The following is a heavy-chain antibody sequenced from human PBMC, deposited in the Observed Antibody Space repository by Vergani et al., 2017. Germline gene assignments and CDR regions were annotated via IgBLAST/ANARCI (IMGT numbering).Heavy chain of an antibody. CDR2: IYPGDSDT. D-gene: IGHD3-10*01. CDR3: AIPVGDTMVRGVPFDY. Sequence: EVQLVQSGAEVKKPGESLKISCKGSGYSFTSYWIGWVRQMPGKGLEWMGIIYPGDSDTRYSPSFQGQVTISADKSISTAYLPWSSLKASDTAMYYCAIPVGDTMVRGVPFDYWGQGTLVTVSS. J-gene: IGHJ4*02. V-gene: IGHV5-51*01. CDR1: GYSFTSYW.